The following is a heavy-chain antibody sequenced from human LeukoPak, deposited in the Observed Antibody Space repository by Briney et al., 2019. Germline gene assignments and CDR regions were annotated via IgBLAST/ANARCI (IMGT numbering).Heavy chain of an antibody. V-gene: IGHV3-9*03. CDR3: AIGKSGSYSQDWFDP. J-gene: IGHJ5*02. CDR1: GYIFDDYP. CDR2: YSWCSGTI. Sequence: PGGSLRLSCAVSGYIFDDYPVQWVRQAPGRGVEWVSGYSWCSGTIGYADSVRGRFHIYRDHPKHSVYLQVKILRPDHMSLYYCAIGKSGSYSQDWFDPWGEGTLVTVSS. D-gene: IGHD3-10*01.